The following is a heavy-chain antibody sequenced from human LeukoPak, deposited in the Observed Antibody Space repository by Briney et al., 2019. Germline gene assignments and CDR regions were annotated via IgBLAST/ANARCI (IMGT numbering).Heavy chain of an antibody. Sequence: SETLSLTCTVSGASISTYYWSWVRQHAGKGLEWIGRIFTSGTTNYNPSLKSRVTMSVDTSKNQFSLKLSSVTAADTAVYYCARDRDSGSSSNRYYFDYWGQGTLVTVSS. CDR1: GASISTYY. CDR3: ARDRDSGSSSNRYYFDY. V-gene: IGHV4-4*07. CDR2: IFTSGTT. J-gene: IGHJ4*02. D-gene: IGHD1-26*01.